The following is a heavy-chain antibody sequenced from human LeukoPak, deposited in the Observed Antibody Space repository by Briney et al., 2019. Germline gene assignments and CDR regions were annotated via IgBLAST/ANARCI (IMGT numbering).Heavy chain of an antibody. J-gene: IGHJ4*02. CDR1: GFIFGKYW. V-gene: IGHV3-7*03. Sequence: GGSLRLSCAASGFIFGKYWMSWVRQAPGKGLEWVANIKLDGSEKNYVDSVKGRFTISRDNTKNSLYLQMNSLRAENTAVFYCARDQYDTWSRRGNFDSWGQGTLVIVSS. D-gene: IGHD3-3*01. CDR2: IKLDGSEK. CDR3: ARDQYDTWSRRGNFDS.